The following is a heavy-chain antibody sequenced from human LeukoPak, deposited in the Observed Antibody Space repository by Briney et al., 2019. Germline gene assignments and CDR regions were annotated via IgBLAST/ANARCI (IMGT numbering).Heavy chain of an antibody. CDR2: IRSKAYGGTT. V-gene: IGHV3-49*03. CDR3: TRDPDIYYYGPERSYNWFDP. D-gene: IGHD3-10*01. CDR1: GFTFGDYA. Sequence: GGSLRLSCTASGFTFGDYAMSWFRQAPGKGLEWVGFIRSKAYGGTTEYAASVKGRFTISRDDSKSIAYLQMNSLKTEDTAVYYCTRDPDIYYYGPERSYNWFDPWGQGTLVTVSS. J-gene: IGHJ5*02.